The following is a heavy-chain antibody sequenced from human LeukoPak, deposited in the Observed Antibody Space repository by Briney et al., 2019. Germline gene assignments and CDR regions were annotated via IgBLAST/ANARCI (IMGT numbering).Heavy chain of an antibody. CDR3: AKDLGIVINTNNLDY. CDR1: GFTFSSYE. Sequence: GGSLRLSCAASGFTFSSYEMNWVRQAPGKGLEWVSYITSSGSTRYYGDSMKGRFTISRDNAKNSLYLQMNSLRADDTAVYYCAKDLGIVINTNNLDYWGQGTLVTVSS. CDR2: ITSSGSTR. D-gene: IGHD1-14*01. J-gene: IGHJ4*02. V-gene: IGHV3-48*03.